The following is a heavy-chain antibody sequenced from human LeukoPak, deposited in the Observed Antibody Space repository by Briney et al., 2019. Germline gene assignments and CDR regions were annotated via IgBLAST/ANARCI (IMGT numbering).Heavy chain of an antibody. V-gene: IGHV3-48*01. J-gene: IGHJ4*02. CDR2: ISSSGSII. Sequence: GGSLRLSCVASGFTFSHYSMNWVRQAPGKGLEWVSYISSSGSIIYYADSVKGRFTISRDNAKNSLYLQMSSLRAEDTAVYYCARDRSKGDFDYWGQGTLVTVSS. CDR1: GFTFSHYS. D-gene: IGHD2-2*01. CDR3: ARDRSKGDFDY.